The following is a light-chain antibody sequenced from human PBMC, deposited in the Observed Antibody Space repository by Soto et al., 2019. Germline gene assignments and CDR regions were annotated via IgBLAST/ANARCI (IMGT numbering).Light chain of an antibody. CDR2: DAS. CDR3: QQYNAYSWA. CDR1: QSISSW. V-gene: IGKV1-5*01. J-gene: IGKJ1*01. Sequence: DIQMTQSPSTLSASVGDRLTITCRASQSISSWLAWYQQRPGKAPKLLIFDASSLESGVPLRFSGSGSGTEFTLTVSSPQPDDFATYFCQQYNAYSWAFGQGTKVDIK.